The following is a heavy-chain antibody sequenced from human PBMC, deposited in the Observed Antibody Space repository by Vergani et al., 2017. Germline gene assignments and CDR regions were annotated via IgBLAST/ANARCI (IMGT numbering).Heavy chain of an antibody. V-gene: IGHV3-30*18. J-gene: IGHJ1*01. CDR2: ISYDGSNK. CDR1: GFTFSSYG. Sequence: QVQLVESGGGVVQPGRSLRLSCAASGFTFSSYGMHWVRQAPGKGLEWVAVISYDGSNKYYADSVKGRFTISRDNSKNTLYLQMNSLRAEDTAVYYCAKGKRYYYDSSGYYYRSEYFQHWGQGTLVTVSS. CDR3: AKGKRYYYDSSGYYYRSEYFQH. D-gene: IGHD3-22*01.